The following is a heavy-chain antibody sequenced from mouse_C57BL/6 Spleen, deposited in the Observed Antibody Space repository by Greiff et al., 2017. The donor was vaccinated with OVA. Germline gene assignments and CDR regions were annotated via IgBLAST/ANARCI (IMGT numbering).Heavy chain of an antibody. Sequence: VQLQQSGPELVKPGASVKISCKASGYTFTDYYMNWVKQSHGKSLEWIGDINPNNGGTSYNQKFKGKATLTVDKSSSTAYMELRSLTSEDSAVYYCARGSLYYYGSSWYFDVWGTGTTVTVSS. V-gene: IGHV1-26*01. CDR1: GYTFTDYY. CDR3: ARGSLYYYGSSWYFDV. J-gene: IGHJ1*03. D-gene: IGHD1-1*01. CDR2: INPNNGGT.